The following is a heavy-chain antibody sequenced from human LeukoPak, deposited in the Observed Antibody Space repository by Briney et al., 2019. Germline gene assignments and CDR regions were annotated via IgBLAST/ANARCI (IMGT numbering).Heavy chain of an antibody. Sequence: GGSLRLSCEASGFTFSTYGMHWVRQAPGKGLEWVAVIWYDGSNKYYADSVKGRFTISRDNSKNTLYLQMNSLRAEDTAVYYCAEGERPLIWGQGTMVTVSS. J-gene: IGHJ3*02. D-gene: IGHD1-26*01. CDR2: IWYDGSNK. CDR1: GFTFSTYG. V-gene: IGHV3-30*02. CDR3: AEGERPLI.